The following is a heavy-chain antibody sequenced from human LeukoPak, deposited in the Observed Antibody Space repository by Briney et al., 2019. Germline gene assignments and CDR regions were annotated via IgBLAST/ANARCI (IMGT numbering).Heavy chain of an antibody. V-gene: IGHV5-51*01. D-gene: IGHD4-17*01. CDR1: GNSFTSYW. Sequence: GGSLKISCKGSGNSFTSYWIGWVRQMPGKGLEWVAIIYPDDSDTRYSPSFQDQVTISADKSISTAYLQWSSLKASDTAMYYCARHYPGGDYFIDYWGQGILVTVSS. CDR2: IYPDDSDT. J-gene: IGHJ4*02. CDR3: ARHYPGGDYFIDY.